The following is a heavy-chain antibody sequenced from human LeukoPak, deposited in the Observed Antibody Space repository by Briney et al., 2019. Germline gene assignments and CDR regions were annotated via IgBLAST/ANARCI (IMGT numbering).Heavy chain of an antibody. CDR3: VGGAPNWGFDF. D-gene: IGHD7-27*01. CDR1: GYTFTSYD. J-gene: IGHJ4*02. V-gene: IGHV1-8*01. CDR2: MSPSTGNT. Sequence: ASVKVSCKASGYTFTSYDINWVRQATGQGFEWMGWMSPSTGNTSYAQKFQGRVTMARYTSVSTAYMELSSLRSEDTAVYYCVGGAPNWGFDFWGQGTLVTVSS.